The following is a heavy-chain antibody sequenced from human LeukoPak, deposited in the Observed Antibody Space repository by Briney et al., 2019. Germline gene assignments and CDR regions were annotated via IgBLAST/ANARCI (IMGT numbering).Heavy chain of an antibody. CDR3: ARRWGLWFEELFRRYFDY. CDR1: GGSFSGYY. Sequence: PSETLSLTCAVYGGSFSGYYWSWIRQPPGKGLEWIGEINHSGSTNYNPSLKSRVTISVDTSKNQFSLKLSSVTAADTAVYYCARRWGLWFEELFRRYFDYWGQGTLVTVSS. J-gene: IGHJ4*02. D-gene: IGHD3-10*01. V-gene: IGHV4-34*01. CDR2: INHSGST.